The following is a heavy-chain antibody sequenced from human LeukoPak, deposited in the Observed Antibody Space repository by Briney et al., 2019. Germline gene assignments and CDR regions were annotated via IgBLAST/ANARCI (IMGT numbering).Heavy chain of an antibody. J-gene: IGHJ4*02. CDR3: ARVFAGKRWLQLRGLYYFDY. D-gene: IGHD5-24*01. CDR1: GGSISTNVYY. V-gene: IGHV4-39*07. CDR2: IYYSGNT. Sequence: PSETLSLTCTVSGGSISTNVYYWGWLRQPPGKGLEWLGRIYYSGNTYYNPSLKSRVTISVDTSKNQFSLKLSSVTAADTAVYYCARVFAGKRWLQLRGLYYFDYWGQGTLVTVSS.